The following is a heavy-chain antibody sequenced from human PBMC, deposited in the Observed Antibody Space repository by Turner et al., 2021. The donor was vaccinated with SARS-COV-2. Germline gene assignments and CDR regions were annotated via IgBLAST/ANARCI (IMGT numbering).Heavy chain of an antibody. J-gene: IGHJ4*02. CDR2: IDQDRSEK. CDR1: GFTFSSYW. D-gene: IGHD7-27*01. V-gene: IGHV3-7*01. CDR3: ARSELGLFFDY. Sequence: EVQLVESGGGWVQPGGSLRLSCAASGFTFSSYWRSWVRQAPGKGLEWVANIDQDRSEKYYVGSVKGRFTISRDNAKNSLYLQVNSLRAEDTAVYYCARSELGLFFDYWGQGTLVTVSS.